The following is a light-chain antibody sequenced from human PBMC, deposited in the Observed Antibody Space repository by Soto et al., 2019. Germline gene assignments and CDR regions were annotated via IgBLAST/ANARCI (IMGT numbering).Light chain of an antibody. V-gene: IGLV2-14*01. CDR3: SSYTSSSTYV. CDR2: DVS. Sequence: QSVLTQPASVSGSPGQSITISCTGTSSDVGGYNYVSWCQQHPGKAPKLMNYDVSNRPSGVSNRFSGSKSGDTASLTISGLQAEDEADYYCSSYTSSSTYVFGTGTKVTVL. J-gene: IGLJ1*01. CDR1: SSDVGGYNY.